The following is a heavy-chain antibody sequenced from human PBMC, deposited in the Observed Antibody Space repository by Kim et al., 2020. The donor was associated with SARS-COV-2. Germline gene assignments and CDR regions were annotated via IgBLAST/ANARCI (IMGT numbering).Heavy chain of an antibody. J-gene: IGHJ3*02. D-gene: IGHD6-13*01. Sequence: GGSLRLSCAASGFTFSSYAIHWVRQAPGKGLEWVAGISYDGSNKYYADSVKGRFTISRDNSKNTLYLQMNSLRAEDTAVYYCARGQRQQQLVRMGAFDIWGQGTMVTVSS. CDR2: ISYDGSNK. V-gene: IGHV3-30*04. CDR3: ARGQRQQQLVRMGAFDI. CDR1: GFTFSSYA.